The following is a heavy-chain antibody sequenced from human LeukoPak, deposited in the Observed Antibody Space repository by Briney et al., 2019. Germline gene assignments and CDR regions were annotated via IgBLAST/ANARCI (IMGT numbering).Heavy chain of an antibody. V-gene: IGHV1-69*13. CDR3: ASDYVDTAMVRGDYFDY. CDR2: IIPIFGTA. CDR1: GGTFSSYA. Sequence: SVKVSCKASGGTFSSYAISWVRQAPGQGLEWMGGIIPIFGTANYAQKFQGRVTITADESTGTAYMELSRLRSDDTAVYYWASDYVDTAMVRGDYFDYWGQGTLVTVSS. J-gene: IGHJ4*02. D-gene: IGHD5-18*01.